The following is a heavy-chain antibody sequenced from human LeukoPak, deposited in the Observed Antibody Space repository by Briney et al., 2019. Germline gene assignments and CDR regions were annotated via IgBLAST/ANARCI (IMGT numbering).Heavy chain of an antibody. V-gene: IGHV1-18*01. CDR1: GYTFTSYG. Sequence: VASVKVSCKASGYTFTSYGISWVRQAPGQGLEWMGWISAYNGNTNYAQKLQGRVTMTTDTSTSTAYMELRSLRSDDTAVYYCARVIVVVPAASNDAFDIWGQGTMVTVSS. CDR3: ARVIVVVPAASNDAFDI. CDR2: ISAYNGNT. J-gene: IGHJ3*02. D-gene: IGHD2-2*01.